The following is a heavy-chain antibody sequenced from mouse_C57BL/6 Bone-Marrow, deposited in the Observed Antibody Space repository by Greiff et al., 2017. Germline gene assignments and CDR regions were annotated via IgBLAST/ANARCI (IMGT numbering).Heavy chain of an antibody. J-gene: IGHJ3*01. CDR3: ARWKNWDRFGC. D-gene: IGHD4-1*01. Sequence: QVQLKQPGAELARPGASVKLSCKASGYTFTSYGISWVKQRTGQGLEWIGEIYPRSGNTYYNEKFKGKATLTADKSSSTAYMELRSLTSEDSAVYFCARWKNWDRFGCWGQGALVTVSA. CDR2: IYPRSGNT. V-gene: IGHV1-81*01. CDR1: GYTFTSYG.